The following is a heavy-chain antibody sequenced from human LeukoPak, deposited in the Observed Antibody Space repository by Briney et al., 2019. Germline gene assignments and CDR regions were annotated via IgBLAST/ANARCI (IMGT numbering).Heavy chain of an antibody. Sequence: ASVKVSCKASGGTFSSYAISWVRQAPGQGLEWMGGIIPIFGTANYAQKFQGRVTITTDESTSTAYMELSSLRSEDTAMYYCAGRITMIVVVTYDAFDIWGQGTMVTVSS. J-gene: IGHJ3*02. CDR1: GGTFSSYA. CDR3: AGRITMIVVVTYDAFDI. CDR2: IIPIFGTA. D-gene: IGHD3-22*01. V-gene: IGHV1-69*05.